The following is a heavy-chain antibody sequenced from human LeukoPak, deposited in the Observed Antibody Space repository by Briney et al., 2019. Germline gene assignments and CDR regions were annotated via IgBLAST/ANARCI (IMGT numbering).Heavy chain of an antibody. V-gene: IGHV3-48*03. Sequence: GGSLRLSCAASGFTFSSYEMNWVRQAPGKGLEWVSYISSSGSTIYYADSVKGRFTISRDNAKISLYLQMNSLRAEDTAVYYCARPSSSGSSGSEFDYWGQGTLVTVSS. CDR1: GFTFSSYE. J-gene: IGHJ4*02. CDR2: ISSSGSTI. CDR3: ARPSSSGSSGSEFDY. D-gene: IGHD3-22*01.